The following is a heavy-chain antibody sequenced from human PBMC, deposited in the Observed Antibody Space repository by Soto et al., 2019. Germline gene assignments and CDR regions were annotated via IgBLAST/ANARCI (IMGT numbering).Heavy chain of an antibody. CDR1: GYTFTSYD. Sequence: GASVKVSCKASGYTFTSYDINWVRQATGQGLEWMGWMNPNSGNTGYAQKFQGRVTMTRDTSISTAYMELRSLRSDDTAVYYCAAGPIMITVGGDIPKFNHWGQGTLVTV. V-gene: IGHV1-8*01. CDR3: AAGPIMITVGGDIPKFNH. J-gene: IGHJ4*02. D-gene: IGHD3-16*02. CDR2: MNPNSGNT.